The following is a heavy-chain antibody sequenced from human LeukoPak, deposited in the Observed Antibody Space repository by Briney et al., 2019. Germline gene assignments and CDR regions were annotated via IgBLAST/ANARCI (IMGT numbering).Heavy chain of an antibody. CDR2: IIPIFGTA. Sequence: SVTVSCKASGGTFSSYAISWVRQAPGQGLEWMGGIIPIFGTANYAQKFQGRVTITADESTSTAYMELSSLRSEDTAVYYCATGLDYAMVRGATTAYWGQGTLVTVSS. CDR1: GGTFSSYA. CDR3: ATGLDYAMVRGATTAY. V-gene: IGHV1-69*13. J-gene: IGHJ4*02. D-gene: IGHD3-10*01.